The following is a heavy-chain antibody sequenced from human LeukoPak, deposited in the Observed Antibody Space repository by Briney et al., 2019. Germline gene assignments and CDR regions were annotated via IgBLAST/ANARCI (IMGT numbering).Heavy chain of an antibody. CDR2: INPNSGGT. Sequence: ASVKVSCKASGYTFTSYGISWVRQAPGQGLEGMGWINPNSGGTNYAKKFQGRVTMTRDTSISTAYMELSRLRSDDTAVYYCARGDGYSSSWLFDYWGQGTLVTVSS. CDR3: ARGDGYSSSWLFDY. J-gene: IGHJ4*02. D-gene: IGHD6-13*01. CDR1: GYTFTSYG. V-gene: IGHV1-2*02.